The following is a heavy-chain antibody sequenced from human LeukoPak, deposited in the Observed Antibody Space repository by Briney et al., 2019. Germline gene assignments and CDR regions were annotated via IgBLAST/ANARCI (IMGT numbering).Heavy chain of an antibody. D-gene: IGHD5-24*01. Sequence: GGSLRLSCAASGSTVSSNYMSWVRQAPGKGLEWVSVIYSGGSTYYADSVKGRFTISRDNSKNTLYLQMNSLRAEDTAVYYCARQKGDGYYYYYGMDVWGQGTTVTVSS. CDR2: IYSGGST. V-gene: IGHV3-66*04. CDR1: GSTVSSNY. CDR3: ARQKGDGYYYYYGMDV. J-gene: IGHJ6*02.